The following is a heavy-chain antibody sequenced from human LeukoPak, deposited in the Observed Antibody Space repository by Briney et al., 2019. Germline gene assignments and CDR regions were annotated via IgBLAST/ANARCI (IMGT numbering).Heavy chain of an antibody. CDR1: GGTSSSYA. D-gene: IGHD2-2*01. Sequence: SVKVSCKASGGTSSSYAISWVRQAPGQGLEWMGGIIPIFGTANYAQKFQGRVTITADESTSTAYMELSSLRSEDTAVYYCARIVPICSSTSCYDVWGKGTTVTVSS. J-gene: IGHJ6*04. CDR3: ARIVPICSSTSCYDV. CDR2: IIPIFGTA. V-gene: IGHV1-69*13.